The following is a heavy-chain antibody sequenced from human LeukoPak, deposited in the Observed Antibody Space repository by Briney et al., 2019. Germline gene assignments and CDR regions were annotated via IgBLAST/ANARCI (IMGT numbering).Heavy chain of an antibody. CDR3: ARIVVVPAASLHYYYYGMDV. CDR1: GGTFSSYA. J-gene: IGHJ6*02. CDR2: IIPIFGTA. V-gene: IGHV1-69*01. D-gene: IGHD2-2*01. Sequence: ASVKVSCKASGGTFSSYAISWVRQAPGQGLEWMGGIIPIFGTANYAQKFQGRVTITADESTSTAYMELSSLRSEDTAVYYCARIVVVPAASLHYYYYGMDVWGQGTTVTVSS.